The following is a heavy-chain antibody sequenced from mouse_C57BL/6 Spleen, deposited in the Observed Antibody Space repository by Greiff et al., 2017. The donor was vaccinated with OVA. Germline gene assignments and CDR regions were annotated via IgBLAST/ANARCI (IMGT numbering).Heavy chain of an antibody. CDR3: ARWGYYGSSYFDV. J-gene: IGHJ1*03. Sequence: VQLQQSDAELVKPGASVKISCKVSGYTFTDHTIHWMKQRPEQGLEWIGYIYTRDGSTKYNEKFKGKATLTADKSSSTAYMQLNSLTSEDSAVYFCARWGYYGSSYFDVWGTGTTVTVSS. CDR1: GYTFTDHT. CDR2: IYTRDGST. V-gene: IGHV1-78*01. D-gene: IGHD1-1*01.